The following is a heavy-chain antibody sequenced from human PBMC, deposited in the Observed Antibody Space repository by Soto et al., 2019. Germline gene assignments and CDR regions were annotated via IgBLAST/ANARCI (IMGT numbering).Heavy chain of an antibody. CDR2: ISPIFGTA. CDR1: GGTFSSYA. J-gene: IGHJ6*02. V-gene: IGHV1-69*01. Sequence: QVQLVQSGAEVKKPGASVKVSCKASGGTFSSYAISWVRQAPGQGLEWMGGISPIFGTANYAQKFQGRVTITADEAKSTVYMELRSLRSEDTAGYYGARLVEMATKSDYYGMDVWGPGTTVTVSS. CDR3: ARLVEMATKSDYYGMDV. D-gene: IGHD2-21*01.